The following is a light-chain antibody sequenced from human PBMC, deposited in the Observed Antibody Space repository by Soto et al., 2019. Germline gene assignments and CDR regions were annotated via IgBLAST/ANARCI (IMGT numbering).Light chain of an antibody. Sequence: EIGLTQSPGTLSLSPGERAILSCRASQSVTSNYLAWYQQKPGQAPSLVIYGAYSRATGIPDRFSGSGSGTDFTLTISKLEPEDFAVYYCQQYGSSPTFGQGTKVEIK. J-gene: IGKJ1*01. V-gene: IGKV3-20*01. CDR3: QQYGSSPT. CDR2: GAY. CDR1: QSVTSNY.